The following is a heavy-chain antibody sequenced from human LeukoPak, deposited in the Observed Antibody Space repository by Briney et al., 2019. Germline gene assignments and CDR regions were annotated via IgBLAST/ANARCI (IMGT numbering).Heavy chain of an antibody. J-gene: IGHJ4*02. CDR1: GGSISSYY. D-gene: IGHD6-19*01. CDR3: ARRSSSREQWPYYFDY. CDR2: IYYSGST. Sequence: PSETLSLTCTVSGGSISSYYWSWIRQPPGKGLEWIGYIYYSGSTNYNPSLKSRVTISVDTSKNQFSLKLSSVTAADTAVYYCARRSSSREQWPYYFDYWGQGTLVTVSS. V-gene: IGHV4-59*08.